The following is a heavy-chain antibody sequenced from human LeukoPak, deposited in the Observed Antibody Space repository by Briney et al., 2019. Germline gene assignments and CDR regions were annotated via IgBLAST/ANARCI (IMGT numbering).Heavy chain of an antibody. V-gene: IGHV3-21*01. CDR2: ISSSSSYI. J-gene: IGHJ4*02. D-gene: IGHD6-19*01. CDR1: GFTFSSFE. CDR3: ATRYSSGWYANDY. Sequence: PGGSLRLSCAASGFTFSSFEMKWVRQAPGKGLEWVSSISSSSSYIYYADSVKGRFTISRDNAKNSLYLQMNSLRAEDTAVYYCATRYSSGWYANDYWGQGTLVTVSS.